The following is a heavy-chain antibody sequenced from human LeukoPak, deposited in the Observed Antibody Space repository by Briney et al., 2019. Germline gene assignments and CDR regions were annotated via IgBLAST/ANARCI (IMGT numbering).Heavy chain of an antibody. V-gene: IGHV4-39*01. CDR2: IYYSGST. CDR3: ARLPYSYGSFFDY. CDR1: GGFISSSSYF. D-gene: IGHD5-18*01. J-gene: IGHJ4*02. Sequence: SETLSLTCTVSGGFISSSSYFWGWIRQPPGKGLEWIGSIYYSGSTYYNPSLKSRVTISVDTSKNQFSLKLSSVTAADTAVYYCARLPYSYGSFFDYWGQGTLVTVSS.